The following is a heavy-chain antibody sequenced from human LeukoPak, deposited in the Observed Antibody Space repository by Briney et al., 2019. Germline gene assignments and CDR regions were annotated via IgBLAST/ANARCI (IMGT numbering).Heavy chain of an antibody. V-gene: IGHV3-64*04. CDR1: GFTFSSHA. CDR3: ARVGPYYYDSSGFYYDWFDP. Sequence: GGSLRLSCSASGFTFSSHAMHWVRQAPGKGLEYVSAISSNGGSTYYADSVKGRFTISRDNSKNTLYLQMNSLRAEDTAVYYCARVGPYYYDSSGFYYDWFDPWGQGTLVTVSS. J-gene: IGHJ5*02. D-gene: IGHD3-22*01. CDR2: ISSNGGST.